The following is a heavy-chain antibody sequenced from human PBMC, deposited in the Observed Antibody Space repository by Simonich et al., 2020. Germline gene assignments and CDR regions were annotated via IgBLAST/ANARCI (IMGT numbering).Heavy chain of an antibody. Sequence: QVQLQQWGAGLLKPSETLSLTCAVYGGSFSGYYWSWIRQPPGKGLEGIGEINHSGSTNYNPSLKSGVTISVDTSKNQFSLKLSAVTAADTAVYYCARRGYYNFWSGYEYFQHWGQGTLVTVSS. J-gene: IGHJ1*01. CDR1: GGSFSGYY. CDR3: ARRGYYNFWSGYEYFQH. CDR2: INHSGST. V-gene: IGHV4-34*01. D-gene: IGHD3-3*01.